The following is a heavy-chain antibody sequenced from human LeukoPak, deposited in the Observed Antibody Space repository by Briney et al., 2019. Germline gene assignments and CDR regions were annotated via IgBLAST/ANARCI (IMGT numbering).Heavy chain of an antibody. CDR1: GYTFTSYY. V-gene: IGHV1-69*02. Sequence: SVKVSCKASGYTFTSYYMHWVRQAPGQGLEWMGRIIPILGIANYAQKFQGRVTITADKSTSTAYMELSSLRSEDTAVYYCARNYGSGTPMGWFDPWGQGTLVTVSS. J-gene: IGHJ5*02. CDR2: IIPILGIA. CDR3: ARNYGSGTPMGWFDP. D-gene: IGHD3-10*01.